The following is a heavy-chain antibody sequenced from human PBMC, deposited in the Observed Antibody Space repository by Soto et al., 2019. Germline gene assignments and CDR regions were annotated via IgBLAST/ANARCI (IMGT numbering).Heavy chain of an antibody. CDR3: AREQWLAGSLYYYYYGMDV. V-gene: IGHV3-30*03. J-gene: IGHJ6*02. D-gene: IGHD6-19*01. CDR1: GFTFMSHG. Sequence: LRLSCAASGFTFMSHGMHWVRHAPGKGLEWVADISYDGSHKYYADSVKGRFTISRDNSKNTLYLQMNSLRVEDTAVYYCAREQWLAGSLYYYYYGMDVWGQGTTFTVSS. CDR2: ISYDGSHK.